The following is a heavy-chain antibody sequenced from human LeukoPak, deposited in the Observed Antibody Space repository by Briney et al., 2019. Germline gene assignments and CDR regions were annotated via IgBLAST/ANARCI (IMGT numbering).Heavy chain of an antibody. CDR2: FDPEDGET. CDR1: GYTLTELS. J-gene: IGHJ4*02. CDR3: ASANYGDPFDY. Sequence: GASVKVSCKVSGYTLTELSMHWVRQAPGKGLEWMGGFDPEDGETIYAQKFQGRVTMTRDTSISTAYMELSRLRSDDTAVYYCASANYGDPFDYWGQGTLVTVSS. D-gene: IGHD4-17*01. V-gene: IGHV1-24*01.